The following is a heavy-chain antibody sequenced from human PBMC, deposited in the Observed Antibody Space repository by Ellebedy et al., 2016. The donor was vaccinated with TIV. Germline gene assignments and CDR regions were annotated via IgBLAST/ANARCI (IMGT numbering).Heavy chain of an antibody. J-gene: IGHJ6*03. CDR3: ARGTYDYVWGSGRYQYYYMDV. D-gene: IGHD3-16*01. Sequence: SVQVSCXASGGTFSSYAISWVRQAPGQGLEWMGGIIPIFGTANYAQKFQGRVTITADESTSTAYMELSSLRSEDTAVYYCARGTYDYVWGSGRYQYYYMDVWGKGTTVTVSS. CDR1: GGTFSSYA. V-gene: IGHV1-69*13. CDR2: IIPIFGTA.